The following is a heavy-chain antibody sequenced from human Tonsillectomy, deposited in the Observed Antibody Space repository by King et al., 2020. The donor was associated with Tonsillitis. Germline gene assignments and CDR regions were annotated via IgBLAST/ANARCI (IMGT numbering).Heavy chain of an antibody. D-gene: IGHD6-13*01. CDR2: IYHSGST. V-gene: IGHV4-38-2*02. CDR3: ARDGGYSSSWYFPHYYYYGMDV. CDR1: GYSISSGYY. Sequence: QLQESGPGLVKPSETLSLTCTVSGYSISSGYYWGWIRQPPGKGLEWIGSIYHSGSTYYNPSLKSRVTISVDTSKNQFSLKLSSVTAAATAVYYCARDGGYSSSWYFPHYYYYGMDVWGQGTTVTVSS. J-gene: IGHJ6*02.